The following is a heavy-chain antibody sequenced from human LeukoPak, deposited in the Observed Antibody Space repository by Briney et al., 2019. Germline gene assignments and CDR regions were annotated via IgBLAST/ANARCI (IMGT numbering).Heavy chain of an antibody. J-gene: IGHJ4*02. CDR2: MNPNSGNT. CDR3: ARDPKDDTSGYYYFDY. CDR1: GYTFTSYD. D-gene: IGHD3-22*01. Sequence: ASVKVSCKASGYTFTSYDINWVRQATGQGLEWMGWMNPNSGNTGYAQKFQGRVTMTRNTSISTVYMELSSLRSEDTAVYYCARDPKDDTSGYYYFDYWGQGTLVTVSS. V-gene: IGHV1-8*01.